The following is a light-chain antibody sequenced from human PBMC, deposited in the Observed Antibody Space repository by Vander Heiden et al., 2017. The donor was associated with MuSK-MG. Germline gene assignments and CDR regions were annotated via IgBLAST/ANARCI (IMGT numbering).Light chain of an antibody. Sequence: DIQMTQSPSSLSASVGDRVTITCRASQSISSYLNWYQQKPGKAPKLLIYAASSLQSGVPSRFSGSGSGTDFTLTISSLQPEDFATYYCQQSYSTFWITFGGGTKVEIK. CDR3: QQSYSTFWIT. CDR1: QSISSY. V-gene: IGKV1-39*01. CDR2: AAS. J-gene: IGKJ4*01.